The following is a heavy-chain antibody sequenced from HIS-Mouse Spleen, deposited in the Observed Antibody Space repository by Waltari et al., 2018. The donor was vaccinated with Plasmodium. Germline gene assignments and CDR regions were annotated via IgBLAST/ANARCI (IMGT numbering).Heavy chain of an antibody. CDR1: GFTFSSYW. CDR2: RKQDGSEK. J-gene: IGHJ2*01. CDR3: ASSWYWYFDL. D-gene: IGHD6-13*01. V-gene: IGHV3-7*01. Sequence: EVQLVESGGGLVQPGGSLRLSCAASGFTFSSYWMSWVRQAPGKGLEWVANRKQDGSEKYDVDSVKGRFTISRDNAKNALYLQMNSLRAEDTAVYYCASSWYWYFDLWGRGTLVTVSS.